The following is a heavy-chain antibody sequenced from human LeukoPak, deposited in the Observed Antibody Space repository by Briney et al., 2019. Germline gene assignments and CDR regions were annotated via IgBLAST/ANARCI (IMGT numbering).Heavy chain of an antibody. CDR2: ISTSNSYI. J-gene: IGHJ4*02. Sequence: PGGSLRLSCVVSGFTFSDYHMNWVRQAPGKGLEWVSSISTSNSYIYYADSLTGRFTISRDNAKNSLYLQMNSLRAEDTAVYYCAKLNSGSGSYYPYFDYWGQGTLVTVSS. V-gene: IGHV3-21*04. CDR1: GFTFSDYH. D-gene: IGHD3-10*01. CDR3: AKLNSGSGSYYPYFDY.